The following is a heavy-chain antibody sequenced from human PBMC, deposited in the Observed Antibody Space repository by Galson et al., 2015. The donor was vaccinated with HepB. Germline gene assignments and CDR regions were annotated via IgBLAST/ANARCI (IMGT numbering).Heavy chain of an antibody. CDR2: ISSSGSHI. V-gene: IGHV3-21*01. CDR3: VGERTVVTASPLDH. Sequence: SLRLSCAASGFIFSTYNMNWVRQAPGKGLEWVSCISSSGSHIYYADSVKGRFTISRDNAQKSLYLQMNSLRAEDTAVYYCVGERTVVTASPLDHWGRGTLVTVSS. D-gene: IGHD2-21*02. J-gene: IGHJ4*02. CDR1: GFIFSTYN.